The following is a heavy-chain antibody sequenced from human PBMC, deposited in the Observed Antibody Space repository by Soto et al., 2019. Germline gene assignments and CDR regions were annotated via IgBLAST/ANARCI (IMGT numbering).Heavy chain of an antibody. J-gene: IGHJ4*02. CDR1: GYTFTSYA. Sequence: ASVKVSCKASGYTFTSYAMHWVRQAPGQRLEWMGWINAGNGNTKYSQKFQGRVTITRDTSASTAYMELSSLRSEDTAVYYCARASPEPALQWLVDGLSFDYWGQGTLVTVSS. D-gene: IGHD6-19*01. CDR2: INAGNGNT. CDR3: ARASPEPALQWLVDGLSFDY. V-gene: IGHV1-3*01.